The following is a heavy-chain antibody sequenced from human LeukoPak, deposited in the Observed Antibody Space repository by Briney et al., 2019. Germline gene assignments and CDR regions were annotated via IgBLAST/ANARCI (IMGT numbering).Heavy chain of an antibody. Sequence: GASVKVSCKVSGYTLTELSMHWVRQAPGKGLEWMGGFDPEDGETTYAQKFQGRVTMTEDTSTDTAYMELSSLRSEDTAVYYCATGRDSSSILVAPFDYWGQGTLVTVSS. CDR2: FDPEDGET. D-gene: IGHD6-6*01. CDR1: GYTLTELS. V-gene: IGHV1-24*01. CDR3: ATGRDSSSILVAPFDY. J-gene: IGHJ4*02.